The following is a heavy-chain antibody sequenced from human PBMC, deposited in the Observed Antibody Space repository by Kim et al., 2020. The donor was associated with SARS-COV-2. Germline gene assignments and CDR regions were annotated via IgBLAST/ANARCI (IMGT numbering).Heavy chain of an antibody. J-gene: IGHJ4*02. CDR2: IYYIGGT. D-gene: IGHD6-19*01. CDR1: GGSISNSSYY. V-gene: IGHV4-39*01. CDR3: ARRPRYTSAWQTYVFDY. Sequence: SETLSLTCTVSGGSISNSSYYWGWVRQPPGKGLEWIASIYYIGGTYYNPSLKSRVTISVDTSKNQFSLKLSSVTAADTAVYYCARRPRYTSAWQTYVFDYWGQGTLVTVSS.